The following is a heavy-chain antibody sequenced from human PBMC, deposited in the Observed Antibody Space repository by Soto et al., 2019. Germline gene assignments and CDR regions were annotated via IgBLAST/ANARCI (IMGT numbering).Heavy chain of an antibody. CDR1: GFTFSSYE. Sequence: GGSLRLSCAASGFTFSSYEMNWVRQAPGKGLEWVSYISSSGSTIYYADSVKGRFTISRDNAKNSLYLQMNSLRAEDTAVYYCARGGDPPSGAYYDFWSGYFDYWGQGTLVTVSS. CDR3: ARGGDPPSGAYYDFWSGYFDY. D-gene: IGHD3-3*01. V-gene: IGHV3-48*03. CDR2: ISSSGSTI. J-gene: IGHJ4*02.